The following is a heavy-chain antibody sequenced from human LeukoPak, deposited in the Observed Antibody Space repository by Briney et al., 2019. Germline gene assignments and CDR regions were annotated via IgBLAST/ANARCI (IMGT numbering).Heavy chain of an antibody. CDR3: GRGIDYSSGPDY. Sequence: GGSLRLSCAASGYTSSSFTLSWVRQAPGKGLEWVSVISASGGSAYYVDSVKGRFTMSRDNSKNTLYLQMNSLRAEDTAVYYCGRGIDYSSGPDYWGQGTLVTVSS. CDR2: ISASGGSA. CDR1: GYTSSSFT. J-gene: IGHJ4*02. V-gene: IGHV3-23*01. D-gene: IGHD6-19*01.